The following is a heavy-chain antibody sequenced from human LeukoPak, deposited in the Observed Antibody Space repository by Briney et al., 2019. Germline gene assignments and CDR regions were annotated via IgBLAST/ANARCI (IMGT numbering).Heavy chain of an antibody. CDR3: AKSRHYCSGGSCPLDY. Sequence: PGGSLRLSCAASGFIFNSYGMHWVRQAPGKGLEWVALISSDGSDKYCADSVKGRFTVSRDNSKNTLFLQMNSLKLEDTAVYYCAKSRHYCSGGSCPLDYWGQGTLVTVSS. D-gene: IGHD2-15*01. CDR2: ISSDGSDK. J-gene: IGHJ4*02. V-gene: IGHV3-30*18. CDR1: GFIFNSYG.